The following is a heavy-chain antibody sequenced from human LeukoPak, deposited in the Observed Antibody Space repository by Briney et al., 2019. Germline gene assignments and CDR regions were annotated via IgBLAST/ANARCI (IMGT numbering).Heavy chain of an antibody. J-gene: IGHJ4*02. Sequence: SQTLSLTCAISGDSVSSNGAVWNWIRQSPSRGLEWLGRTYYRSQQWYSDYAPSVKGRITLNPDTSKNQFSLQLNSVTPEDTAVYYCGRETDFGVVTNWGQGTLVTVSS. CDR1: GDSVSSNGAV. V-gene: IGHV6-1*01. CDR3: GRETDFGVVTN. D-gene: IGHD3-3*01. CDR2: TYYRSQQWYS.